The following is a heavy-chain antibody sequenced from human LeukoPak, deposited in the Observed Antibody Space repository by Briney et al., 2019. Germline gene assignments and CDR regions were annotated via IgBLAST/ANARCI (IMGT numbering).Heavy chain of an antibody. CDR1: GFTFSSYA. J-gene: IGHJ6*02. CDR3: AKKYLEWLFSYGMDV. CDR2: ISYDGSNK. Sequence: GGSLRLSCAASGFTFSSYAMHWVRQAPGKGLEWVAVISYDGSNKYYADSVKGRFTISRDNSKNTLYLQMNSLRAEDTAVYYCAKKYLEWLFSYGMDVWGQGTTVTVSS. V-gene: IGHV3-30-3*02. D-gene: IGHD3-3*01.